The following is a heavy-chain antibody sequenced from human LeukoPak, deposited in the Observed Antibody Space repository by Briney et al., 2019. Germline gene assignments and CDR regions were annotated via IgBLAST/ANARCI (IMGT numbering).Heavy chain of an antibody. Sequence: ASVKVSCKASGGTFSSYAISWVRQAPGQGLEWMGWINPNSGGTNYAQKFQGRVTMTRDTSIRTAYMELSRLRSDDTAVYYCARSILKGARGYYMDVWGQGTKVTVSS. V-gene: IGHV1-2*02. CDR3: ARSILKGARGYYMDV. J-gene: IGHJ6*03. D-gene: IGHD2-21*01. CDR1: GGTFSSYA. CDR2: INPNSGGT.